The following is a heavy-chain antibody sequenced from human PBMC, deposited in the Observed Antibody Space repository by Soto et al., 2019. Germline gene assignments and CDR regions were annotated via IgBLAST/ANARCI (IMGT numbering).Heavy chain of an antibody. CDR3: ARERQVGPSSGRFDP. CDR1: GDSINSDSVY. J-gene: IGHJ5*02. Sequence: QVHLQESGPGLVKPSQTLSLTCSVNGDSINSDSVYWSWIRQSPGKGLEYIGYITYNGRTFYNPSLKSRVPMSVDPPKNQFSLEVRSVTAADTAVYYCARERQVGPSSGRFDPWGQGTLVTVST. V-gene: IGHV4-31*03. CDR2: ITYNGRT.